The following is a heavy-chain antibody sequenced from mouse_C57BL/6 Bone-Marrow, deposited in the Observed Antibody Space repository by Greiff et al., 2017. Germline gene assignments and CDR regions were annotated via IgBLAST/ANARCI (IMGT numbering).Heavy chain of an antibody. CDR3: ARLFDY. CDR1: GYTFTSYW. J-gene: IGHJ2*01. CDR2: IYPGSGST. Sequence: QVHVKQSGAELVKPGASVKMSCKASGYTFTSYWITWVKQRPGQGLEWIGDIYPGSGSTNYNEKFKSKATLTVDTSSSTAYMQLSSLTSEDSAVYYCARLFDYWGQGTTLTVSS. V-gene: IGHV1-55*01.